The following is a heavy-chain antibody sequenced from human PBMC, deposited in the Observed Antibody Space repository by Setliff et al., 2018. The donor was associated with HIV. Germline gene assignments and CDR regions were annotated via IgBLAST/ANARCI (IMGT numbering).Heavy chain of an antibody. CDR3: ARQVSIPGVAITPVDY. CDR1: GGSISSGTYY. D-gene: IGHD5-12*01. V-gene: IGHV4-61*09. Sequence: SETLSLTCTVSGGSISSGTYYWSWIRQPAGKGLEWIGHIYTDGSTNFNPSLRSRVTISLDTSKNQVSLSLASVTAADTAVYYCARQVSIPGVAITPVDYWGQGALVTVPQ. CDR2: IYTDGST. J-gene: IGHJ4*02.